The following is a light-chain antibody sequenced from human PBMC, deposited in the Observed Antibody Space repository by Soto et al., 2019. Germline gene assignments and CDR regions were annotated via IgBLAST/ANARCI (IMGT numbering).Light chain of an antibody. CDR2: DAS. Sequence: EIVLTQSPATLSLSPGESATLSCRASQSVGTSLAWYQQKPGQAPKVLIYDASNRATGVPDRFRGSGSGTDFILTISNLDPDDFAVYYCHQRSTGPPFTFGPGTKVD. CDR3: HQRSTGPPFT. J-gene: IGKJ3*01. CDR1: QSVGTS. V-gene: IGKV3-11*01.